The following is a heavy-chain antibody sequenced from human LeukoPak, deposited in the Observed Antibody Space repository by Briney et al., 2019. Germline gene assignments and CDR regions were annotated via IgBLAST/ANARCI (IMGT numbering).Heavy chain of an antibody. CDR2: IYYSGST. D-gene: IGHD3-10*01. Sequence: SETLSLTCTVSGGSISSSSYYWGWIRQPPGKGLEWIGSIYYSGSTYYNPSLKSRVTISVDTSKNQFSLKLSSVTAADTAVYYCARHPKLLWFGEFPRRFDYWGQGTLVTVSS. CDR1: GGSISSSSYY. J-gene: IGHJ4*02. CDR3: ARHPKLLWFGEFPRRFDY. V-gene: IGHV4-39*01.